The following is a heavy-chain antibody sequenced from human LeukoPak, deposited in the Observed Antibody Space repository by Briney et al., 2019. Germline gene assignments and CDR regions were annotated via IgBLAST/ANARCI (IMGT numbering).Heavy chain of an antibody. Sequence: SETLSLTCTVSGGSISSGSYYWSWIRQPAGKGLEWIGRIYTSGSTNYNPSLKSRVTISVDTSKNQFSLKLSSVTAADTAVYYCARGKDYYDSTGYSPSYDYWGQGTLVTVSS. D-gene: IGHD3-22*01. CDR1: GGSISSGSYY. CDR2: IYTSGST. CDR3: ARGKDYYDSTGYSPSYDY. J-gene: IGHJ4*02. V-gene: IGHV4-61*02.